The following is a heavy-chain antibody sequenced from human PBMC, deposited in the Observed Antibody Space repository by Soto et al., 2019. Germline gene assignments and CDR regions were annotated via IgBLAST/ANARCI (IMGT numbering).Heavy chain of an antibody. V-gene: IGHV3-23*01. D-gene: IGHD1-1*01. CDR1: GFTFTTRA. J-gene: IGHJ4*02. CDR3: ATWTQNVDY. CDR2: ISGSGGTT. Sequence: EVQLLESGGGLVQPGGSLRLSCAASGFTFTTRAMSWVRQAPGKGLQWVSGISGSGGTTYYADSVKGRLTISRDNSKNMLYLQMNSLRDDDTAVYYCATWTQNVDYWGRGTRVTVSS.